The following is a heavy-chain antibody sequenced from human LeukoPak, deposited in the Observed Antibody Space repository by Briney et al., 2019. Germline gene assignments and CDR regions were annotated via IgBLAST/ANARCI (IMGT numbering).Heavy chain of an antibody. J-gene: IGHJ6*03. D-gene: IGHD1-14*01. CDR3: AREITWHMDV. V-gene: IGHV4-39*07. Sequence: SETLSLTCTVSGGSISSSSYYWGWIRQPPGEGLEWIGGIYYSGSSYYNPSLKSRVTISVDTSKNQFSLKLSSVTAADTAVYYCAREITWHMDVWGKGTKVTVSS. CDR1: GGSISSSSYY. CDR2: IYYSGSS.